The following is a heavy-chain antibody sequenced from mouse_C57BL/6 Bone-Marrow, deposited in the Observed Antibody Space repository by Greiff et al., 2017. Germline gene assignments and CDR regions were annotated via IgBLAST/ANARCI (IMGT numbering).Heavy chain of an antibody. CDR2: IYPGNSDT. D-gene: IGHD2-5*01. Sequence: EVKLVESGTVLARPGASVKMSCKTSGYTFTSYWMHWVKQRPGQGLEWIGAIYPGNSDTSYNQKFKGKAKLTAVTSASTAYMELSSLTNEDSAVYYCTRLRLHYSNYPHYYAMDYWGQGTSVTVSS. J-gene: IGHJ4*01. CDR3: TRLRLHYSNYPHYYAMDY. CDR1: GYTFTSYW. V-gene: IGHV1-5*01.